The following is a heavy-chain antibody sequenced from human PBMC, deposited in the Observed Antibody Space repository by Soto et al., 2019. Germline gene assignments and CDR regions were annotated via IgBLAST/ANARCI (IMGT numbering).Heavy chain of an antibody. D-gene: IGHD2-15*01. Sequence: QVQLVQSGAEVKKPGASVKVSCKASGYTFTSYAMHWVRQAPGQRLEWMGWINAGNGNTKYSQKFQGRVTNTRDTCACTAYMELSSLRSEDTAVYYCARKVVGTYHFDYWGQGTLVTVAS. J-gene: IGHJ4*02. CDR2: INAGNGNT. V-gene: IGHV1-3*01. CDR1: GYTFTSYA. CDR3: ARKVVGTYHFDY.